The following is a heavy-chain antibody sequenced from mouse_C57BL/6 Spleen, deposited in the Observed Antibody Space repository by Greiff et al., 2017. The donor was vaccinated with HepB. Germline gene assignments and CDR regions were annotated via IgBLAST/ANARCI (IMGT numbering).Heavy chain of an antibody. Sequence: QVQLQQPGAELVKPGASVKLSCKASGYTFTSYWMHWVKQRPGQGLEWIGMIHPNSGSTNYNEKFKSKATLTVDKSSSTAYMQLSSLTSEDSAVYYCASSGYGSSYGFAYWGQGTLVTVSA. J-gene: IGHJ3*01. CDR1: GYTFTSYW. CDR3: ASSGYGSSYGFAY. CDR2: IHPNSGST. D-gene: IGHD1-1*01. V-gene: IGHV1-64*01.